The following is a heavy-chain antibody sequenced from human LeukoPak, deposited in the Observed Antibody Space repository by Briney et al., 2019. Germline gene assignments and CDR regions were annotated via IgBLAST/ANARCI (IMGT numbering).Heavy chain of an antibody. Sequence: SLRLSCAASGFTFDDYAMHWVRQAPGKGLEGVSGISWNSGSIGYADSVKGRFTISRDNSKNTLYLQMNSLRAEDTAVYYCARRAGAYSHPYDYWGQGTLVTVSS. V-gene: IGHV3-9*01. CDR2: ISWNSGSI. J-gene: IGHJ4*02. D-gene: IGHD2-15*01. CDR1: GFTFDDYA. CDR3: ARRAGAYSHPYDY.